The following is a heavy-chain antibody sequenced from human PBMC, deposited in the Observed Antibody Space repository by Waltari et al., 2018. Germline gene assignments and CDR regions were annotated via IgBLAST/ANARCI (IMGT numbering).Heavy chain of an antibody. CDR2: FDPEDGET. V-gene: IGHV1-24*01. D-gene: IGHD5-12*01. CDR1: GYTLTELS. Sequence: QVQLVQSGAEVQKPGASVKVSCKVSGYTLTELSMHWVRQAPGKGLEWMGGFDPEDGETIYAQKFQGRVTMTEDTSTDTAYMELSSLRSEDTTVYYCATRGGWLRGPPRAYYYGMDVWGQGTTVTVSS. CDR3: ATRGGWLRGPPRAYYYGMDV. J-gene: IGHJ6*02.